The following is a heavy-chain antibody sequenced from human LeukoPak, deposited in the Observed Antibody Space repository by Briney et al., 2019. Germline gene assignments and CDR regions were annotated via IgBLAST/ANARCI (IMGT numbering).Heavy chain of an antibody. V-gene: IGHV3-23*01. CDR1: GFTFSNYA. J-gene: IGHJ4*02. D-gene: IGHD3-22*01. Sequence: PGGSLRLSCAGSGFTFSNYAMSWVRQAPGKGLEWVSAISGSGGSTYYTDSVKGRFTISRDNSKNTLYPQMDSLRAEDTAVYYCASYTSGKSQFDYWGQGALVTVSS. CDR2: ISGSGGST. CDR3: ASYTSGKSQFDY.